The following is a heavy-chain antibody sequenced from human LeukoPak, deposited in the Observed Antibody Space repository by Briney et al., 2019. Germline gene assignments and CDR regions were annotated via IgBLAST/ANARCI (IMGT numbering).Heavy chain of an antibody. V-gene: IGHV3-11*05. CDR1: GFSFSDYY. CDR2: ISGNSGDI. CDR3: TRDPRRLDY. J-gene: IGHJ4*02. Sequence: GGPLRLSCAVSGFSFSDYYMTWVRQAPGKGLEWLSYISGNSGDINYLDSVRGRFTISRDNAKNSLYLQMNSLRVEDTAVYYCTRDPRRLDYLGQGTPVTVSS.